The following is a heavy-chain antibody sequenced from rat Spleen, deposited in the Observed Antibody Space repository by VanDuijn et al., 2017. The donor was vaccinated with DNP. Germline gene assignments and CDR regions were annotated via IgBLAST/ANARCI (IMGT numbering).Heavy chain of an antibody. CDR2: INYSGYT. Sequence: EVQLQESGPGLVKPSQSLSLTCSVTDYSITSNYWGWIRRFPGNKVEWIGHINYSGYTSYNPSLKSRISISRDTSKNQFFLQLNSVTTEDTATYHCVRGHPPRGFDYWGQGVMVSVSS. CDR1: DYSITSNY. J-gene: IGHJ2*01. V-gene: IGHV3-1*01. D-gene: IGHD3-8*01. CDR3: VRGHPPRGFDY.